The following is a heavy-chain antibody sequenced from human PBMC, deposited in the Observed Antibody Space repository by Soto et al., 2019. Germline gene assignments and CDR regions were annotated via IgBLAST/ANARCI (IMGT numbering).Heavy chain of an antibody. V-gene: IGHV3-23*01. J-gene: IGHJ5*02. CDR3: AKSRELDIVVVPAAQWFDP. CDR2: ISGSGGST. CDR1: GFTFSSYA. Sequence: GGSLRLSCAASGFTFSSYAMSWVRQAPGKGLEWVSAISGSGGSTYYADSVKGRFTISRDNSKNTLYLQMNSLRAEDTAVYYCAKSRELDIVVVPAAQWFDPWGQGTLVTVSS. D-gene: IGHD2-2*01.